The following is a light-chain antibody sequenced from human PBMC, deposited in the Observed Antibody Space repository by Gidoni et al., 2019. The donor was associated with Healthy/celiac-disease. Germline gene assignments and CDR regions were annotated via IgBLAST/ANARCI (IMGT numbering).Light chain of an antibody. CDR2: GAS. Sequence: EIVLTQSPGTLSLSPGERATLSCRASQRVSSSYLAWYQQKPGQAPRLLIYGASSRATGIPDRFSGSGSGTDFTLTSSRLEPEDFSVYYCQQYGSSPGTFGQGTKVEIK. CDR3: QQYGSSPGT. CDR1: QRVSSSY. J-gene: IGKJ1*01. V-gene: IGKV3-20*01.